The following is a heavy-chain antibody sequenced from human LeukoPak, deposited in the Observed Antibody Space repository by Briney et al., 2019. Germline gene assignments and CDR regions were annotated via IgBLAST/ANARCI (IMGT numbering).Heavy chain of an antibody. Sequence: GGSLRLSCAASGFTFSSYSMNWVRQAPGKGLEWVSSISTSGTHIYYADSVKGRFTISRDNAKNSLYLQMNSLRAEDTALYYCARDPVCGGGCFVDYWGQGTLVTVSS. J-gene: IGHJ4*02. D-gene: IGHD2-21*02. V-gene: IGHV3-21*01. CDR1: GFTFSSYS. CDR2: ISTSGTHI. CDR3: ARDPVCGGGCFVDY.